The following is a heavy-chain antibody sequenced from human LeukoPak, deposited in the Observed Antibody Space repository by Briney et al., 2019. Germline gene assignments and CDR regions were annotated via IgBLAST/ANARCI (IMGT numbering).Heavy chain of an antibody. Sequence: PSQTLSLTCTVSGGSISSGSYYWSWIRQPAGKGLEWIGRIYTSGSTNYNPSLKSRVTISVDTSKNQFSLKLSSVTAADTAVYYCARSYYVWGSYRNNWFDPWAREPWSPSPQ. CDR1: GGSISSGSYY. CDR3: ARSYYVWGSYRNNWFDP. V-gene: IGHV4-61*02. D-gene: IGHD3-16*02. J-gene: IGHJ5*02. CDR2: IYTSGST.